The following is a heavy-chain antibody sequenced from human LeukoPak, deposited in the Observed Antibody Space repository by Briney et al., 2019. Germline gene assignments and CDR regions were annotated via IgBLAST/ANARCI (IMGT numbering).Heavy chain of an antibody. CDR2: IYYSGST. CDR1: GGSISSSSYY. Sequence: SETLSLTCTVSGGSISSSSYYWGWIRQPPGKGLEWIGSIYYSGSTYYNPSLKSRVTISVDTSKNQFSLKLSSVTAADTAVYYCARSDGQQLVFDYWGQGTLVTVSS. J-gene: IGHJ4*02. CDR3: ARSDGQQLVFDY. V-gene: IGHV4-39*01. D-gene: IGHD6-13*01.